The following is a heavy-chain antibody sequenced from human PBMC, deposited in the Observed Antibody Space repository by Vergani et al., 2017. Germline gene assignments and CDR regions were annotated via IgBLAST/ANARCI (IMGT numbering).Heavy chain of an antibody. V-gene: IGHV4-31*03. CDR2: IYYSGRT. D-gene: IGHD3-9*01. J-gene: IGHJ6*03. Sequence: QVQLQESGPGLVKPSQILSLTCTVSGGSISSGGYYWSWIRQHPGKGLEWIGYIYYSGRTYYNPSLKSRLTISVDTSKKQFSLKLSSVTAADTAVYYCAGAMSQFDLYSYYYMDVWGKGTTATVSS. CDR3: AGAMSQFDLYSYYYMDV. CDR1: GGSISSGGYY.